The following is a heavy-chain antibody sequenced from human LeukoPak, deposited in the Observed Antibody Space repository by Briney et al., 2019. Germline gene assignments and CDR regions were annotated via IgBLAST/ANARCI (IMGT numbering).Heavy chain of an antibody. CDR1: GFTFYDYA. Sequence: GGSLRLSCAASGFTFYDYAMHWVRQAPGKGLEWVSGISWNSGSIGYADSVKGRFTISRDNAKNSLYLQMNSLRAEDTALYYCAKDREMATTRGYYFDYWGQGTLVTVSS. V-gene: IGHV3-9*01. D-gene: IGHD5-24*01. J-gene: IGHJ4*02. CDR2: ISWNSGSI. CDR3: AKDREMATTRGYYFDY.